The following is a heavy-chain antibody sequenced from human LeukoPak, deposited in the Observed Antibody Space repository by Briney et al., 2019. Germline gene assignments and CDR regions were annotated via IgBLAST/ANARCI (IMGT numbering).Heavy chain of an antibody. CDR1: GGSFSGYY. Sequence: SETLSLTCAVYGGSFSGYYWSWIRQPPGKGLEWIGEINHSGSTNYNPSLKSRVTISVDTSKNQFSLKLSSVTAADTAVYYCARRGYSYGYSRWGQGTLVTVSS. J-gene: IGHJ4*02. D-gene: IGHD5-18*01. CDR2: INHSGST. CDR3: ARRGYSYGYSR. V-gene: IGHV4-34*01.